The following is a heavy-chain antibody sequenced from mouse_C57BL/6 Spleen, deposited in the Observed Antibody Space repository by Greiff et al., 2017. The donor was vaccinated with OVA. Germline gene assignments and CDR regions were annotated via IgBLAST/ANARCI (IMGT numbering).Heavy chain of an antibody. D-gene: IGHD1-1*01. J-gene: IGHJ1*03. V-gene: IGHV1-69*01. CDR1: GYTFTSYW. CDR2: IDPSDSYT. Sequence: QVQLQQPGAELVMPGASVKLSCKASGYTFTSYWMHWVKQRPGQGLEWIGEIDPSDSYTNYNQKFKGKSTLTVDKSSSTAYMQLSSLTSEDSAVYYCARPYYYGSISYWYFDVWGTGTTVTVSS. CDR3: ARPYYYGSISYWYFDV.